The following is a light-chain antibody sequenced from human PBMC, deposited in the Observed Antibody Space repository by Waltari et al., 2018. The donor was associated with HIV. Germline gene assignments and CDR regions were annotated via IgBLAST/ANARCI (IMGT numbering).Light chain of an antibody. J-gene: IGKJ1*01. Sequence: DIQMTQSPSTLSSSLVDRVTITCRASQSIRNSLAWYQQKPGKAPKLLIYKASTLESGVPSRFSGSGSGTEFTLTISSLQYDDFATYYCHQYDRSRTYGQGTKV. CDR2: KAS. CDR3: HQYDRSRT. CDR1: QSIRNS. V-gene: IGKV1-5*03.